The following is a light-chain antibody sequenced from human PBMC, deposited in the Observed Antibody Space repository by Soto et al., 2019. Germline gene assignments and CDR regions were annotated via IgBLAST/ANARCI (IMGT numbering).Light chain of an antibody. CDR1: QSISSNF. J-gene: IGKJ1*01. Sequence: EGVLTQSPGALSLSKGERATLSCRASQSISSNFLAWYQQKPGQAPRLRIYGTSIRATGIPDRFSGSGSGTDFSLPISRLETEDFAVYFCQQYGRSSTFGQGTKVDIK. CDR3: QQYGRSST. V-gene: IGKV3-20*01. CDR2: GTS.